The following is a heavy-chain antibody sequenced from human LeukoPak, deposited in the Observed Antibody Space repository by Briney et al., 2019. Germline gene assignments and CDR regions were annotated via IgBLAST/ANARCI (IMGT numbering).Heavy chain of an antibody. D-gene: IGHD5-24*01. CDR3: ARESSWRYFDY. Sequence: SETLSLTCAVYGGSFSGYYWSWIRQPPGKGLEWIGEINHSGSTNYNPSLKSRVTISVDTSKNHLSLKLTSVTAADTALYYCARESSWRYFDYWGQGTLVAVSS. V-gene: IGHV4-34*01. CDR1: GGSFSGYY. J-gene: IGHJ4*02. CDR2: INHSGST.